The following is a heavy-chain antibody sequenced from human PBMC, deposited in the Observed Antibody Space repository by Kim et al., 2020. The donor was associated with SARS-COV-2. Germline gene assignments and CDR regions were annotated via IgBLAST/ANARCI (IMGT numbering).Heavy chain of an antibody. D-gene: IGHD3-10*01. V-gene: IGHV3-23*01. CDR3: AKVLLYGSGSLDY. J-gene: IGHJ4*02. Sequence: SGDAVKCRLTIARNNSKNTLYLQMSNLRAEDTAVYYCAKVLLYGSGSLDYWGQGTLVTVSS.